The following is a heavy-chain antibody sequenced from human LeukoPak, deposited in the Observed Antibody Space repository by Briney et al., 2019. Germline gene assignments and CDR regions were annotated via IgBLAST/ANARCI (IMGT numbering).Heavy chain of an antibody. CDR3: ARAPSCISTSSHFDS. J-gene: IGHJ4*02. D-gene: IGHD2-2*01. V-gene: IGHV4-31*03. CDR1: GGSISSGGYY. CDR2: IYYSGST. Sequence: SQTLSLTCTVSGGSISSGGYYWSWIRQHPGKGLEWIGYIYYSGSTYYNPSLKSRVTISVDTSKNQFSLKLSSVTAADTAVYYCARAPSCISTSSHFDSGGKETLVTVSS.